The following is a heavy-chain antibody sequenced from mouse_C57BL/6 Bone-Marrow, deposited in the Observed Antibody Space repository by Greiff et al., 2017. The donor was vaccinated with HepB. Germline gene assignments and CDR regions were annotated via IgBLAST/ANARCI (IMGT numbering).Heavy chain of an antibody. CDR3: TKAYGSSPSYWYFDV. Sequence: VQLQQSGTVLARPGASVKMSCKTSGYTFTSYWMHWVKQRPGQGLEWIGAIYPGNSDTSYNQKFKGKAKLTAVTSASTAYMELSSLTKEDSAVYYCTKAYGSSPSYWYFDVWGTGTTVTVSS. CDR1: GYTFTSYW. J-gene: IGHJ1*03. D-gene: IGHD1-1*01. CDR2: IYPGNSDT. V-gene: IGHV1-5*01.